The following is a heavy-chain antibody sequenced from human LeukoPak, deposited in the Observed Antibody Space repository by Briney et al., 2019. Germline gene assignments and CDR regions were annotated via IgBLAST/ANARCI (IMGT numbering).Heavy chain of an antibody. CDR2: IYYSGST. CDR3: ARDHYYDSSGYSRWFDP. D-gene: IGHD3-22*01. Sequence: SETLSLTCTVSGGSINSYYWSWIRQPPGKGLEWIGYIYYSGSTNYNPSLKSRVTISVDTSKNQFSLKLSSVTAADAAVYYCARDHYYDSSGYSRWFDPWGQGTLVTVSS. J-gene: IGHJ5*02. V-gene: IGHV4-59*01. CDR1: GGSINSYY.